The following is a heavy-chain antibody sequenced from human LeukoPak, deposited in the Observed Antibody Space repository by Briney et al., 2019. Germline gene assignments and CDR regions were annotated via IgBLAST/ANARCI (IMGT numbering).Heavy chain of an antibody. Sequence: PGGSLRLSCVASGFTLSSHWMSWVRQAPGKGLEWVANINQDGSAKYFVDSVKGRFTISRDNAKNSLFLQMDSLTAEDTAVYYCVRAPGLPGRPKNPDYWGQGTLVTVSS. V-gene: IGHV3-7*01. CDR1: GFTLSSHW. D-gene: IGHD6-6*01. CDR3: VRAPGLPGRPKNPDY. J-gene: IGHJ4*02. CDR2: INQDGSAK.